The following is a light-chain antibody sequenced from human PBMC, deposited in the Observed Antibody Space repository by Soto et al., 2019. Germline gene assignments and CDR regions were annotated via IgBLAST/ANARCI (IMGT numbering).Light chain of an antibody. CDR1: QSFSSSF. Sequence: EIVLTQSPGTLSLSPGERATLSCKASQSFSSSFLAWYQQKPGQAPRLLIYGASSRATGIPDRFSGSGFGTDFTLTINRLEPEDFAVYYCQQYGDLPWTFGQGTKVDIK. CDR2: GAS. V-gene: IGKV3-20*01. CDR3: QQYGDLPWT. J-gene: IGKJ1*01.